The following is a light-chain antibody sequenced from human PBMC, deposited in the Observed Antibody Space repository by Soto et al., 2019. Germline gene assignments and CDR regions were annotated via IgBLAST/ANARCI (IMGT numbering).Light chain of an antibody. Sequence: EIVMTHSPVTLSVSPGERATLSCRASQFVSSNLAWYQQKHGQAPRLLIYGASTRATGIPARFSGSGSGTEFTLTISSLQSEDFAVYYCQQYNNWWTFGQGTKVDIK. CDR1: QFVSSN. J-gene: IGKJ1*01. CDR2: GAS. V-gene: IGKV3-15*01. CDR3: QQYNNWWT.